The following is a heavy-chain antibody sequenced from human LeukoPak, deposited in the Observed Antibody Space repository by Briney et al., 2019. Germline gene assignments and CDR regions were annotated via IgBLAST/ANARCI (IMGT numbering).Heavy chain of an antibody. D-gene: IGHD6-19*01. CDR1: GYTFTSYY. J-gene: IGHJ4*02. CDR2: INPSGGST. V-gene: IGHV1-46*01. CDR3: ASAVAGIYYFDY. Sequence: ASVKVSCTASGYTFTSYYMHWVRQAPGQGLEWMGIINPSGGSTSYAQKFQGRVTMTRDMSTSTVYMEPSSLRSEDTAVYYCASAVAGIYYFDYWGQGTLVTVSS.